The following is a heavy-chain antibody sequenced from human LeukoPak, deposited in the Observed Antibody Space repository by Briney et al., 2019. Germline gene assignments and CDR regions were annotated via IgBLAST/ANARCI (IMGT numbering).Heavy chain of an antibody. V-gene: IGHV4-59*01. Sequence: SETLSLTCTVSGGSISGYYWSWIRRPPGRGLEWIAYVYYGGTTHYNSSLKSRATISIDTSKNQFSLRLSSVTAADTAIYYCARVAHRESDRGSDRYLDDAYDICGQGTVVTVSS. CDR2: VYYGGTT. J-gene: IGHJ3*02. CDR3: ARVAHRESDRGSDRYLDDAYDI. CDR1: GGSISGYY. D-gene: IGHD3-10*01.